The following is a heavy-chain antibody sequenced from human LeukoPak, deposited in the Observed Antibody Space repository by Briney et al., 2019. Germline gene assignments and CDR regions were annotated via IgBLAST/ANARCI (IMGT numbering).Heavy chain of an antibody. D-gene: IGHD6-13*01. V-gene: IGHV4-59*12. J-gene: IGHJ6*03. CDR1: GDSIRSSY. CDR2: IYYSGST. CDR3: ARDDSIAAAGRYMDV. Sequence: SETLSLTCTVSGDSIRSSYWSWIRQPPGKGLEWIGYIYYSGSTNYNPSLKSRVTISVDTSKNQFSLKLSSVTAADTAVYYCARDDSIAAAGRYMDVWGKGTTVTVSS.